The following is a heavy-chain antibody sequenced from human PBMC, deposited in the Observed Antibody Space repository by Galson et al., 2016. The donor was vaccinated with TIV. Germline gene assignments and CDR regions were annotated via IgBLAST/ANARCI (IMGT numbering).Heavy chain of an antibody. D-gene: IGHD2-21*02. Sequence: SLRLSCAASGFSFNFYHLTWVRQAPGKGLEWVSSISLSGSHTFYADPVKGRFSISRDNSKSTLYLILNSLRVEDTAMYYCAKPGKSGDYSWDGFDVWGQGTLVTVSS. V-gene: IGHV3-23*01. J-gene: IGHJ3*01. CDR3: AKPGKSGDYSWDGFDV. CDR1: GFSFNFYH. CDR2: ISLSGSHT.